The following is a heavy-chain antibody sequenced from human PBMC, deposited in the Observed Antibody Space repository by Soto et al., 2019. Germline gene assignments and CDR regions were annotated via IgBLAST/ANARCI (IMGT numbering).Heavy chain of an antibody. J-gene: IGHJ4*02. Sequence: HPGGSLRLSCVGSGFTFSSYAMTWVRRAPGKGLEWVSGIGGSGGGKYIDPVKGRFTISRDNSKNTVYLQMNGLRGEDTAVYYCAKDSGYSFNPEDYFDYWGQGTLVTVSS. CDR2: IGGSGGG. V-gene: IGHV3-23*01. D-gene: IGHD5-18*01. CDR3: AKDSGYSFNPEDYFDY. CDR1: GFTFSSYA.